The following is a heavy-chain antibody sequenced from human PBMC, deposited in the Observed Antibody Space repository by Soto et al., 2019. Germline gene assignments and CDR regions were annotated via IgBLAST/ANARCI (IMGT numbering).Heavy chain of an antibody. CDR2: ISADGT. CDR3: AKGPEQLVHGVFDY. J-gene: IGHJ4*02. V-gene: IGHV3-23*01. CDR1: GITFSNYA. D-gene: IGHD6-6*01. Sequence: EVQLLESGGGLVQPGGSLRLSCTASGITFSNYAMSWVRQAPRKGLEWVSSISADGTYYADSVKGRFTISRDNSKNTLYLQMNSLRAEDTAVYYCAKGPEQLVHGVFDYWGQGTLVTVSP.